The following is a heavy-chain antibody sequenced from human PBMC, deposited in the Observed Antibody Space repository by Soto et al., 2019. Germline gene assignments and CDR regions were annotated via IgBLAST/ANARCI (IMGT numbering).Heavy chain of an antibody. Sequence: GGSLRLSCLASGFPFSDYLMSWIRQTPGRGLEWISYISVNSTYLRSAESVKGRFITSRDDAKNSFYLQMNSLRPEDTAVYFCTRGGASGDFWGRGTPVTVSS. CDR2: ISVNSTYL. J-gene: IGHJ4*02. V-gene: IGHV3-11*06. CDR3: TRGGASGDF. CDR1: GFPFSDYL. D-gene: IGHD3-10*01.